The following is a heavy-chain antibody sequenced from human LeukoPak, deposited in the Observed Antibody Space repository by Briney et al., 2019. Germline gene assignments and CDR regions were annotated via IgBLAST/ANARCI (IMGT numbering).Heavy chain of an antibody. Sequence: GGFLRLSCAASGFTFSSYEMNWVRQAPGKGLEWVSYISSSGSTIYYADSVKGRFTISRDNAKNSLYLQMNSLRAEDTAVYYCLGIPPYYYMDVWGKGTTVTVSS. D-gene: IGHD3-16*02. J-gene: IGHJ6*03. CDR2: ISSSGSTI. CDR1: GFTFSSYE. CDR3: LGIPPYYYMDV. V-gene: IGHV3-48*03.